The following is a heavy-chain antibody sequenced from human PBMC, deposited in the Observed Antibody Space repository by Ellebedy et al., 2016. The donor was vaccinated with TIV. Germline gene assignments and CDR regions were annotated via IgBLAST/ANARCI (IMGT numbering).Heavy chain of an antibody. CDR2: ISAYNGNT. Sequence: ASVKVSCXASGYTFTSYGISWVRQAPGQGLEWMGWISAYNGNTNYAQKLQGRVTMTTDTSTSTAYMELRSLRSDDTAVYYCARDAYCSSTSCSNWFDPWGQGTLVTVSS. D-gene: IGHD2-2*01. CDR3: ARDAYCSSTSCSNWFDP. CDR1: GYTFTSYG. J-gene: IGHJ5*02. V-gene: IGHV1-18*01.